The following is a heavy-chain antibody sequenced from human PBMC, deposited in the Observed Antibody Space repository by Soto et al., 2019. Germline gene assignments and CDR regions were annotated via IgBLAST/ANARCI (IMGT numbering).Heavy chain of an antibody. CDR3: ARGRPTYPSSSHYYYYGMDV. CDR1: GYTFTSYA. V-gene: IGHV7-4-1*01. D-gene: IGHD6-6*01. CDR2: INTNTGNP. Sequence: ASVKVSCKASGYTFTSYAMNWVRQAPGQGLEWMGWINTNTGNPTYAQGFTGRFVFSLDTSVSTAYLQICSLKAEDTAVYYCARGRPTYPSSSHYYYYGMDVWGPGTKVIVSS. J-gene: IGHJ6*02.